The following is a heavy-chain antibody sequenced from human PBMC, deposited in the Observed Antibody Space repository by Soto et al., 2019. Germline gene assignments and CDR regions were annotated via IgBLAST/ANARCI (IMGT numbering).Heavy chain of an antibody. V-gene: IGHV3-23*01. CDR3: AKTRGAMIYAISVYGMDV. J-gene: IGHJ6*02. Sequence: EVQLLESGGGFIHPGGSLRLSCAASGFSFSSFAMNWVRQAPGKGLEWVSNISGSTDSTFYADSVKGRFTISRDNSKSTLYLQINRLRAEDTAVYYCAKTRGAMIYAISVYGMDVWGQGTTVTVSS. D-gene: IGHD2-8*01. CDR1: GFSFSSFA. CDR2: ISGSTDST.